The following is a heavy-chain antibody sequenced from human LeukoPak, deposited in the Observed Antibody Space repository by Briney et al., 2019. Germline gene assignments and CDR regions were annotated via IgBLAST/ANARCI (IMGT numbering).Heavy chain of an antibody. CDR3: ARARPDYYDSSGYDFDY. CDR1: GYTFTSYY. CDR2: INPGGGST. Sequence: ASVKVSCKASGYTFTSYYMHWVRQAPGQGLEWMGIINPGGGSTSYAQKFQGRVTMTRDTSTSTVYMELSSLRSEDTAVYYCARARPDYYDSSGYDFDYWGQGTLVTVSS. J-gene: IGHJ4*02. V-gene: IGHV1-46*01. D-gene: IGHD3-22*01.